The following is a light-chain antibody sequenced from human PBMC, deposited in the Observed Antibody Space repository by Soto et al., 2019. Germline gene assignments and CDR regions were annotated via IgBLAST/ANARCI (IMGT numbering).Light chain of an antibody. V-gene: IGLV2-23*01. CDR3: WSYAGTNTWV. J-gene: IGLJ2*01. CDR1: STNVGSSNF. Sequence: QSALTQPASVSGSPGQSITISCTGTSTNVGSSNFVSWYQQYPGKAPRLVIYDGSKRPSGVSIRFSGSKSGNTASLTISGLQTEDEADYYCWSYAGTNTWVFGGGTKLTVL. CDR2: DGS.